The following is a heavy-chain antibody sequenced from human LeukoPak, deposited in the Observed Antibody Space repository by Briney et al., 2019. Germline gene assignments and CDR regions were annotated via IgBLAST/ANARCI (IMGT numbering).Heavy chain of an antibody. CDR1: IHSNSSGYY. Sequence: PSDTLSLICDISIHSNSSGYYWGWIRQPPGKGLERIGSIYHRESNYYNPSLKSRVTISVDTSKNQFSLKLSSVTAADTAVYYCARGYGDYGWFDPWGQETLVTVSS. D-gene: IGHD4-17*01. CDR3: ARGYGDYGWFDP. CDR2: IYHRESN. V-gene: IGHV4-38-2*01. J-gene: IGHJ5*02.